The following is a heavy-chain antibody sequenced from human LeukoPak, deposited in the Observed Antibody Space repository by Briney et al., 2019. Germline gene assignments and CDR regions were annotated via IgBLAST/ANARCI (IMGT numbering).Heavy chain of an antibody. J-gene: IGHJ4*02. CDR2: IRYDGSNK. V-gene: IGHV3-30*02. Sequence: GGSLRLSCAASGFTFSSYGMHWVRQAPGKGLEWVAFIRYDGSNKYYADSVKGRFTISRDNSKNTLYLQMNSLRAEDTAVYYCAKATYYDSSGPLTLWGQGTLVTVSS. CDR1: GFTFSSYG. D-gene: IGHD3-22*01. CDR3: AKATYYDSSGPLTL.